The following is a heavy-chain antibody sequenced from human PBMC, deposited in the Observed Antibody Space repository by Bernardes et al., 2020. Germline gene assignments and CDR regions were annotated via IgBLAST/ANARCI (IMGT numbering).Heavy chain of an antibody. V-gene: IGHV4-59*01. D-gene: IGHD1-26*01. J-gene: IGHJ4*02. Sequence: SETLSLTCTVSGGSISSYYWSWIRQPPGKGLEWIGYIYYSGSTNYNPSLKSRVTISVDTSKNQFSLKVRSVTAADTAVYYCARLGWVRPHEGYFDYWGQGTLVTVSS. CDR1: GGSISSYY. CDR2: IYYSGST. CDR3: ARLGWVRPHEGYFDY.